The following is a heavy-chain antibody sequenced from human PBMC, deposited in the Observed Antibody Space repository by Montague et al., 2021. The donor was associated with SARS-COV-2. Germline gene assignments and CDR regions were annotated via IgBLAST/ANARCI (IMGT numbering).Heavy chain of an antibody. V-gene: IGHV4-39*07. CDR1: GGSISSSSYY. CDR2: IYYSGST. Sequence: SETLSLTCTVSGGSISSSSYYWGWIRQPPGKGLEWIGSIYYSGSTYYNPSLKSRVTISVDTSKNQFSLKLSSVTAADTAVYYCARVISRQNNIVVVGLYYFDYWGPGTLVTVSS. J-gene: IGHJ4*02. D-gene: IGHD2-15*01. CDR3: ARVISRQNNIVVVGLYYFDY.